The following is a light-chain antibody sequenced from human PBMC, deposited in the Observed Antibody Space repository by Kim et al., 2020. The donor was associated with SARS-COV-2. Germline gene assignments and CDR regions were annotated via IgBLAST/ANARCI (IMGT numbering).Light chain of an antibody. J-gene: IGLJ1*01. CDR3: SSHTTSSAYV. Sequence: GHPVTISCTGTSSDVVYYKSVSWYHKHTGKAPKLIIYDVSGRASGVSNRFSGSQSGNTASLTISGLRAEDESDYYCSSHTTSSAYVFGSGTKVTVL. CDR2: DVS. V-gene: IGLV2-14*01. CDR1: SSDVVYYKS.